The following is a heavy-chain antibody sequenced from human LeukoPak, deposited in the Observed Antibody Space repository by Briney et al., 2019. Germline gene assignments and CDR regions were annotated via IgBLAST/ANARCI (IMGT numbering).Heavy chain of an antibody. CDR3: ARAEGVVVPAAPFDY. Sequence: GGSLRLSCAASGFTFSSYSMNWVRQAPGKGLEWVAVISYDGSNKYYADSVKGRFTISRDNSKNTLYLQMNSLRAEDTAVYYCARAEGVVVPAAPFDYWGQGTLVTVSS. V-gene: IGHV3-30*03. J-gene: IGHJ4*02. CDR1: GFTFSSYS. D-gene: IGHD2-2*01. CDR2: ISYDGSNK.